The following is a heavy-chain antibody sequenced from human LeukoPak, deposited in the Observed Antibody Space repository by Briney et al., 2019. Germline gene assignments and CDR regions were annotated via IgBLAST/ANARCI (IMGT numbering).Heavy chain of an antibody. J-gene: IGHJ4*02. CDR2: INAGNGNT. Sequence: GASVKVSCKASGYTFTSYAMHWVRQAPGQRLEWMGWINAGNGNTKYSQKFQGRVTITRDTSASTAYMELSSLGSEDTAVYYCASSDTAHDHFDYWGQGTLVTVSS. CDR3: ASSDTAHDHFDY. D-gene: IGHD5-18*01. CDR1: GYTFTSYA. V-gene: IGHV1-3*01.